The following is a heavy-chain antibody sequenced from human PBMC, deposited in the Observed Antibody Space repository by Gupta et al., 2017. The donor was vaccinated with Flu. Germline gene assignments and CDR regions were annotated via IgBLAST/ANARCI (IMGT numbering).Heavy chain of an antibody. V-gene: IGHV3-49*02. CDR2: IRSNLYGGTT. Sequence: VRQAPGKGMEWVGFIRSNLYGGTTEYAASVKGRVTISRDDSKSIAYLQLNGLKTDDTAVYYCSRVGAYCSGIGCSNAFDIWGQGTMVTVSS. CDR3: SRVGAYCSGIGCSNAFDI. D-gene: IGHD2-2*01. J-gene: IGHJ3*02.